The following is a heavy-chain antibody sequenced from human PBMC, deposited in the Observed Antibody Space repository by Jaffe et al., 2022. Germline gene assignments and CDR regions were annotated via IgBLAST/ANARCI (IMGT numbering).Heavy chain of an antibody. J-gene: IGHJ4*02. D-gene: IGHD6-19*01. CDR2: IYTSGST. CDR3: ARGYSSGWYLVFSL. CDR1: GGSISSGSYY. V-gene: IGHV4-61*02. Sequence: QVQLQESGPGLVKPSQTLSLTCTVSGGSISSGSYYWSWIRQPAGKGLEWIGRIYTSGSTNYNPSLKSRVTISVDTSKNQFSLKLSSVTAADTAVYYCARGYSSGWYLVFSLWGQGTLVTVSS.